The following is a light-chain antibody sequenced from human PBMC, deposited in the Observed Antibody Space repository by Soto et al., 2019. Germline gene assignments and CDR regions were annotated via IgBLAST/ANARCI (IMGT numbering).Light chain of an antibody. Sequence: TQSPATLSVSPGDRATLSCRASQSINSNLAWYQQQPGQAPRLLIYGASTRATAVPDRFSGSGSGTDFTLTISRLEPEDFAVYHCQQYGSSPLITFGQGTRLEIK. J-gene: IGKJ5*01. V-gene: IGKV3-20*01. CDR1: QSINSN. CDR2: GAS. CDR3: QQYGSSPLIT.